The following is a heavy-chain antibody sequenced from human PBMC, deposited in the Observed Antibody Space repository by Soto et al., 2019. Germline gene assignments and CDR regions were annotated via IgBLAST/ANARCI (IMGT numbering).Heavy chain of an antibody. CDR2: ISSSGSTI. V-gene: IGHV3-48*03. CDR1: GFTFRSYE. D-gene: IGHD1-26*01. J-gene: IGHJ4*02. Sequence: PVGSLRLSCAASGFTFRSYEMNWVRQAPGKGLEWVSYISSSGSTIQYADSVKGRFTISRDNAKNSLYLQMNSLRAEDTAVYYCARGSWYGGLRGWGQGTLVTVSS. CDR3: ARGSWYGGLRG.